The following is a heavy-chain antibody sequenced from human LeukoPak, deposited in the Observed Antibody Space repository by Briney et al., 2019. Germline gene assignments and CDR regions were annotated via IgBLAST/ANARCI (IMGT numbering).Heavy chain of an antibody. CDR1: GFTFSSYG. CDR2: ISTASVT. V-gene: IGHV3-23*01. J-gene: IGHJ4*02. CDR3: AIRTGDFFDY. Sequence: PGGSLRLSCEGSGFTFSSYGMTWVRPAPGKGLAWVSSISTASVTYYADSVKGRFTISRDNSKNTLFLQMNSLRAEDTALYYCAIRTGDFFDYWGQGTLVTVSS. D-gene: IGHD7-27*01.